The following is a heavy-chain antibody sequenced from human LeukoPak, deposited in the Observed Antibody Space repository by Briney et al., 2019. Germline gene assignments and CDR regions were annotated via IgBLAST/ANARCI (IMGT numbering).Heavy chain of an antibody. D-gene: IGHD2-15*01. CDR3: ARGRTRTNIVVVKNYYYYYGMDV. V-gene: IGHV4-34*01. Sequence: SETLSLTCAVYGGSFSGYYWSWIRQPPGKGLEWIGEINHSGSTNYNPSLKSRVTISVDTSKNQFSLKLSSVTAADTVVYYCARGRTRTNIVVVKNYYYYYGMDVWGQGTTVTVSS. CDR1: GGSFSGYY. CDR2: INHSGST. J-gene: IGHJ6*02.